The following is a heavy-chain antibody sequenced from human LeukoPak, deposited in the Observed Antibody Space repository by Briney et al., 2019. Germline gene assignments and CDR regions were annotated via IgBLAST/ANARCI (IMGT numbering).Heavy chain of an antibody. J-gene: IGHJ4*02. CDR2: IYWDDDK. CDR1: GFSLSTSGVG. D-gene: IGHD2-15*01. Sequence: SGPTLVKPTQTLTLTCTFSGFSLSTSGVGVGWIRQPPVKALEWLSLIYWDDDKRYSPSLKSRLTITKDTSKNQVVLTMTNMDPVDTATYYCAHRYCSGGSCYFDYWGQGTLVTVSS. V-gene: IGHV2-5*02. CDR3: AHRYCSGGSCYFDY.